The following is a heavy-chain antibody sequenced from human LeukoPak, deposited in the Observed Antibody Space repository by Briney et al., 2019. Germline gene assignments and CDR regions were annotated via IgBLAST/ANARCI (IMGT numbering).Heavy chain of an antibody. Sequence: SQTLSLTCTVSGGSISSGSYYWSWIRQPAGRGLERGGRIYTSGSTNYNPSLKSRVTISVDTSKNQFYLKLSSVTAADTAVYYCARGYNDFWSGYYSDYWGQGTLVTVSS. CDR1: GGSISSGSYY. CDR2: IYTSGST. V-gene: IGHV4-61*02. D-gene: IGHD3-3*01. J-gene: IGHJ4*02. CDR3: ARGYNDFWSGYYSDY.